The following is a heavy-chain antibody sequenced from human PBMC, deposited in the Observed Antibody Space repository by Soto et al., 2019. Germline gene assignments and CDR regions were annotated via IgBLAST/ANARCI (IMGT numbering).Heavy chain of an antibody. V-gene: IGHV4-39*01. CDR2: IKSSGST. CDR3: ARLCSSGWYQGSYFDY. J-gene: IGHJ4*02. D-gene: IGHD6-19*01. Sequence: QLQLQESGPGLVRPSETLSLICTVSGGSITRNDHYWGWIRQSPGKGLEWIGDIKSSGSTNYNLSLKSRVSMSVETSKNQFSLKMNSVTAADTAVYYCARLCSSGWYQGSYFDYWGQETLVTVTS. CDR1: GGSITRNDHY.